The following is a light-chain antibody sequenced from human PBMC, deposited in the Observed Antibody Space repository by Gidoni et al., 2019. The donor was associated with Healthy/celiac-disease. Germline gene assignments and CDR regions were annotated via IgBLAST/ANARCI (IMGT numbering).Light chain of an antibody. CDR1: SSNIGSNP. V-gene: IGLV1-44*01. CDR3: AAWDDSLNGVV. Sequence: PGQRVTISCSGSSSNIGSNPVNWYQQLPGTATKLLIYSNTQRPSGVPDRFPGSKSGTSASLAISGLQSEDEVDYYCAAWDDSLNGVVFGGGTKLTVL. J-gene: IGLJ2*01. CDR2: SNT.